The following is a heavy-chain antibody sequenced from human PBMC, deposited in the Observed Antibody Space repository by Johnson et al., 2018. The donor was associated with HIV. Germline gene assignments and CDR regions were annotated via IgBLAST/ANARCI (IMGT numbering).Heavy chain of an antibody. CDR1: GFTFSSYD. Sequence: QVQVVESGGGVVQPGGSLRLSCAASGFTFSSYDMNWVRQAPGKGLEGVAFIRYDGSNKYYADSVKGRFTISRDNSKNTLYLQINSLRAEDTAVYYCAKEDPVRGYSGYVDAFDIWGQGTMVTVSS. D-gene: IGHD5-12*01. CDR2: IRYDGSNK. V-gene: IGHV3-30*02. CDR3: AKEDPVRGYSGYVDAFDI. J-gene: IGHJ3*02.